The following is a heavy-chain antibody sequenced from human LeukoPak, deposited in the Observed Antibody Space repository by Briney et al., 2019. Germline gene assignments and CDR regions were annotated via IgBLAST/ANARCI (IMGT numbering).Heavy chain of an antibody. D-gene: IGHD3-22*01. CDR3: ARCPYRYYDSSGYSNRFDY. J-gene: IGHJ4*02. CDR1: GFTFSSYS. V-gene: IGHV3-21*01. CDR2: ISSSSSYI. Sequence: GGSLRLSCAASGFTFSSYSMNWVRQAPGKGLEWVSSISSSSSYIYYADSVKGRFTISRDNAKNSLYLQMNSLRAEDTAVYYCARCPYRYYDSSGYSNRFDYWGQGTLVTVSS.